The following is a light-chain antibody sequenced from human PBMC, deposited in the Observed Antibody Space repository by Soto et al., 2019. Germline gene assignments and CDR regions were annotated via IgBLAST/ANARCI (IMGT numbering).Light chain of an antibody. CDR1: SSDVGAYNR. V-gene: IGLV2-18*02. J-gene: IGLJ2*01. CDR3: CSYAGDSAFL. Sequence: QSALTQPPSVSASPGQSVTIPCTATSSDVGAYNRVSWYQQYPGTPPKLMISEVNNRPSGVPDRFSGSKSGNTASLTISGLQAEDEADYYCCSYAGDSAFLFGGGTKL. CDR2: EVN.